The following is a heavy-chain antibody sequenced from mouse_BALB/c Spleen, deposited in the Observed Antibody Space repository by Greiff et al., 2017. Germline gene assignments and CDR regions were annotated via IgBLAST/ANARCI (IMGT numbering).Heavy chain of an antibody. CDR1: GFSLTGYG. V-gene: IGHV2-6-7*01. CDR3: DRDREGYGYWYFDV. D-gene: IGHD3-2*02. J-gene: IGHJ1*01. CDR2: IWGDGST. Sequence: QVQLKESGPGLVAPSQTLSLTCAASGFSLTGYGVNWVRQPPGKGLEWLGMIWGDGSTDYNSALKSRLSISKDNAKSQVFLKMNRLQTDDTARYYCDRDREGYGYWYFDVWGAGTTVTVSS.